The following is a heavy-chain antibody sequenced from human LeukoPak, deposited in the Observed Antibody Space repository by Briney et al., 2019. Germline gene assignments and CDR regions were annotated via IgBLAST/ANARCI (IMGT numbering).Heavy chain of an antibody. D-gene: IGHD3-9*01. V-gene: IGHV3-23*01. CDR1: GFTFSSFA. CDR3: ARDPPVLRYFDWLPQRDAFDV. Sequence: GGSLRLSCAASGFTFSSFALSWIRQAPGKGLEWVSAIDTSSANTYYADSVKGRFTISRDNSQSTLYLQINNLRAEDTAVYYCARDPPVLRYFDWLPQRDAFDVWGQGTMVTVSS. J-gene: IGHJ3*01. CDR2: IDTSSANT.